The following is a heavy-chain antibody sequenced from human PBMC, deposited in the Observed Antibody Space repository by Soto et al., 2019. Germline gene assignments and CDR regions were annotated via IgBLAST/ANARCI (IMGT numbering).Heavy chain of an antibody. J-gene: IGHJ5*02. D-gene: IGHD3-9*01. CDR2: IYWDDDK. CDR1: GFSLSTSVVG. Sequence: QITLKESGPTLVKPTQTLTLTCTFSGFSLSTSVVGVGWIRQPPGKALEWLALIYWDDDKRYSPSPQSRLTVPKDTSKNRLVLTITNMDPVDTATYYCAPSDYDMLAGYYPLGWFDPWGKGTLFTFSS. V-gene: IGHV2-5*02. CDR3: APSDYDMLAGYYPLGWFDP.